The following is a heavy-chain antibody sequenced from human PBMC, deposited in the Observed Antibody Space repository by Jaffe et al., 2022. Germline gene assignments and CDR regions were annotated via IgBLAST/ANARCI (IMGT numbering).Heavy chain of an antibody. CDR2: IYPGDSDT. Sequence: EVQLVQSGAEVKKPGESLKISCKGSGYSFTSYWIGWVRQMPGKGLEWMGIIYPGDSDTRYSPSFQGQVTISADKSISTAYLQWSSLKASDTAMYYCARPNIWGGYDFYYFDYWGQGTLVTVSS. V-gene: IGHV5-51*03. CDR1: GYSFTSYW. CDR3: ARPNIWGGYDFYYFDY. D-gene: IGHD5-12*01. J-gene: IGHJ4*02.